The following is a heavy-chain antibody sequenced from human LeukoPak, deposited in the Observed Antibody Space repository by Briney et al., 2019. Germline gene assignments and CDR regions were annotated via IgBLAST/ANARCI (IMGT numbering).Heavy chain of an antibody. D-gene: IGHD6-25*01. V-gene: IGHV3-7*03. CDR2: IKQDGSEK. J-gene: IGHJ6*03. Sequence: GGSLRLSCAASGFTFSSYWMSWVRQAPGKGLEWVANIKQDGSEKYYVDSVKGRFTISRDNAKNSLYLQMNSLRAEDTAVYYCARDRLHHYYYYMDVWGKGTTVTVSS. CDR1: GFTFSSYW. CDR3: ARDRLHHYYYYMDV.